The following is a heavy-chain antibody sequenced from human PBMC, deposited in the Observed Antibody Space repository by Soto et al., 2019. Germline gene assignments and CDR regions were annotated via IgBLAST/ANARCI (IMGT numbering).Heavy chain of an antibody. CDR2: IYYSGRT. Sequence: QVLLQESGPGLVKPSETLSLTCTVSGGSVYTSFYYWGWIRQPPGKGLEWIGTIYYSGRTYYNPSLKSRVTISVHTSKNQFSLTLASVTAADTSVYYCARQTAASGTISWFDPWGQGTLVTVSS. D-gene: IGHD6-13*01. CDR3: ARQTAASGTISWFDP. J-gene: IGHJ5*02. V-gene: IGHV4-39*01. CDR1: GGSVYTSFYY.